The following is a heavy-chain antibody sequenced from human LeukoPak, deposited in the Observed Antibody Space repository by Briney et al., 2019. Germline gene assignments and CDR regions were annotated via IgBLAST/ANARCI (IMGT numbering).Heavy chain of an antibody. D-gene: IGHD3-3*01. V-gene: IGHV4-30-2*06. CDR3: ARDRTIRSGAFDV. CDR1: GGSINSGLFY. CDR2: ISESGST. Sequence: SETLSLTCSVSGGSINSGLFYWNWIRQSPGKGLEWIGYISESGSTYYNPSLRSRVTISKDRSENHYSLKLESVTAADTAVYYCARDRTIRSGAFDVWGQGALVTVSS. J-gene: IGHJ3*01.